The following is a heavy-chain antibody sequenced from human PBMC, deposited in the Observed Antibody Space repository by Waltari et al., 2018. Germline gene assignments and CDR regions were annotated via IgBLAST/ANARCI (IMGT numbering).Heavy chain of an antibody. CDR1: GGSFSGYY. D-gene: IGHD2-2*01. J-gene: IGHJ4*02. V-gene: IGHV4-34*01. Sequence: VQLQQWGAGLLKPSETLSLTCAVYGGSFSGYYWSWIRQPPGKGLEWIGEINHSGSTNYNPSLKSRVTISVDTSKNQFSLKLSSVTAADTAVYYCARGLGYCSSTSCSHFDYWGQGTLVTVSS. CDR2: INHSGST. CDR3: ARGLGYCSSTSCSHFDY.